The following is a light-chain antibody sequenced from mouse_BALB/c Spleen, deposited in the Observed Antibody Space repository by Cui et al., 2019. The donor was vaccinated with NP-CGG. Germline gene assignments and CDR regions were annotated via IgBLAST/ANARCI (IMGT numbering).Light chain of an antibody. CDR2: CTH. CDR3: ALWYNNHWV. Sequence: QAVVTQESALNTSPGETVTLTCRSSTGAVTTSNDANWGQEKQDHIVRGSKGCTHNLFPFVPSRFSGSLIGDKAALTITGAQTEDEAIYFCALWYNNHWVFGGGTKLTVL. CDR1: TGAVTTSND. V-gene: IGLV1*01. J-gene: IGLJ1*01.